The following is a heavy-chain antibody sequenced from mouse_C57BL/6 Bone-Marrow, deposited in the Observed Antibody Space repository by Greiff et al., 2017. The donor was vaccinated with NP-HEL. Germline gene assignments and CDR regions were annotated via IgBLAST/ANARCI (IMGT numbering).Heavy chain of an antibody. D-gene: IGHD2-3*01. J-gene: IGHJ4*01. V-gene: IGHV6-3*01. CDR2: IRLKSDNYAT. CDR3: TVPPSLDGYYPYYAMDY. CDR1: GFTFSNYW. Sequence: EVQGVESGGGLVQPGGSMKLSCVASGFTFSNYWMNWVRQSPEKGLEWVAQIRLKSDNYATHYAESVKGRFTISRDDSKSSVYLQMNNLRAEDTGIYYCTVPPSLDGYYPYYAMDYWGQGTSVTVSS.